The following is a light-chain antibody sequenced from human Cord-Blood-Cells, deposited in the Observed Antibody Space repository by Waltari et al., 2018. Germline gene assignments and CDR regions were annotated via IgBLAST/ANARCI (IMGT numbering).Light chain of an antibody. J-gene: IGLJ1*01. V-gene: IGLV2-11*01. CDR1: SSAVGGYNY. CDR2: DVS. Sequence: QSALTQPRSVSGSPGQSVTISCPGTSSAVGGYNYVSWYQQHPGKAPKLMIYDVSKRPSGVPDRFSGSKSCNTASLTISGLQAEDDADYYCCSYAGSFYVFGTGTKVTVL. CDR3: CSYAGSFYV.